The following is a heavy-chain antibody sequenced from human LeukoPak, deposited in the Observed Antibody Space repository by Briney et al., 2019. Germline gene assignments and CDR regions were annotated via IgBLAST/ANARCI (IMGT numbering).Heavy chain of an antibody. D-gene: IGHD5-18*01. V-gene: IGHV1-8*01. J-gene: IGHJ4*02. CDR1: GYTFTSYD. CDR2: MNPNSGNT. CDR3: ARSNTAMGDFDY. Sequence: LWASVKVSCKASGYTFTSYDINWVRQATGQGLEWMGWMNPNSGNTGYAQKFQGRVTMTRNTSISTAYMELSSLRSEDTAVYYCARSNTAMGDFDYWGQGTLVTVSS.